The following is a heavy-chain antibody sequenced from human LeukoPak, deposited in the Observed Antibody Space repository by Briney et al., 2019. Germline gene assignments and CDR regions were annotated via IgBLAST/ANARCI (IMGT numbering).Heavy chain of an antibody. V-gene: IGHV3-7*01. CDR2: IKQDGSEK. CDR1: GFTFTDYW. CDR3: ARGLRTFDY. J-gene: IGHJ4*02. D-gene: IGHD4-17*01. Sequence: GGSLRLSCAASGFTFTDYWMTWVRQAPGKGLEWGANIKQDGSEKYYVDSVKGRFTISRDNAKNSLDLQMKSVRAEDTAVYYCARGLRTFDYWAQGTRVTVSS.